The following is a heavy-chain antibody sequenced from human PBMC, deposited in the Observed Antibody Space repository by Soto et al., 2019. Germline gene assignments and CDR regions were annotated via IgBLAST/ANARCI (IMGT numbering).Heavy chain of an antibody. V-gene: IGHV4-61*01. J-gene: IGHJ6*02. Sequence: SETLSLTCTVSGGSVSSGNYYWSWIRQPPGKGLEWIGYLYDRGSTDYNPSLKSRVTMSIDTSKNQFSLKVKSVTAADTAVYYCARNLNCLIWRYYNGMDFWGPGTTVTVSS. CDR3: ARNLNCLIWRYYNGMDF. CDR2: LYDRGST. D-gene: IGHD2-21*01. CDR1: GGSVSSGNYY.